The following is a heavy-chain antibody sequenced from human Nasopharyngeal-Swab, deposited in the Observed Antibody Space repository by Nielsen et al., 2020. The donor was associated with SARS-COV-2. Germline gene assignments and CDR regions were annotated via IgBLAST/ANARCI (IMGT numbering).Heavy chain of an antibody. CDR2: INPNSGGT. CDR3: ARGEDSSGYNFDY. J-gene: IGHJ4*02. Sequence: ASVKVSCKASGYTFTGYYTHWVRQAPGQGLEWMGWINPNSGGTNYAQKFQGWVTMTRDTSISTAYMELSRLRSDDTAVYYCARGEDSSGYNFDYWGQGTLVTVSS. D-gene: IGHD3-22*01. V-gene: IGHV1-2*04. CDR1: GYTFTGYY.